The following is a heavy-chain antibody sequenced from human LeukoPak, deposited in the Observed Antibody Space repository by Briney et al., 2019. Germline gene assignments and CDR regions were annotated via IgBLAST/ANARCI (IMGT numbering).Heavy chain of an antibody. J-gene: IGHJ4*02. CDR1: GGSISSYY. CDR3: ASRIAVSKFDY. CDR2: IYTSGST. Sequence: SETLSLTCTVSGGSISSYYWSWIRQPAGKGLEWIGRIYTSGSTNYNPSLKSRVTISVDTSKNQFSLRLSSVTAADTAVYYCASRIAVSKFDYWGQGTLVTVSS. D-gene: IGHD6-19*01. V-gene: IGHV4-4*07.